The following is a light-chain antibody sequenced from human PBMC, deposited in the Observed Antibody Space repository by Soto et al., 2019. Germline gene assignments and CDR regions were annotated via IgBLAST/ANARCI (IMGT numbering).Light chain of an antibody. V-gene: IGLV2-8*01. CDR2: GTV. CDR3: QTYDSSLGKV. Sequence: QSALTQPPSASGSPGQSVTISCTGTSSDVGKYDYVSWFQHHPGKAPKLLIYGTVNRPSGVPDRFSGSKSGTSASLAITGLQAEDEADYYCQTYDSSLGKVFGSGTKVTVL. J-gene: IGLJ1*01. CDR1: SSDVGKYDY.